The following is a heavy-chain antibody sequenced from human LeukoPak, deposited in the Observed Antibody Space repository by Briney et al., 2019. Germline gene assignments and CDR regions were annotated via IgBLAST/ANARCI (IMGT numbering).Heavy chain of an antibody. CDR1: GFTFSSYA. D-gene: IGHD3-3*01. Sequence: GGSLRLSCAVSGFTFSSYAMSWVRQAPGKGLEWVSAISGSGGSTYYADSVKGRFTTSRDNSKNTLYLQMNSLRAEDTAVYYCAKMGYLRFLEWLSSMDVWGQGTTVTVSS. J-gene: IGHJ6*02. CDR3: AKMGYLRFLEWLSSMDV. V-gene: IGHV3-23*01. CDR2: ISGSGGST.